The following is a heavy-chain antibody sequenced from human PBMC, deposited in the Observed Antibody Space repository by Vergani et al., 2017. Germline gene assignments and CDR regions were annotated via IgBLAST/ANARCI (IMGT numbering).Heavy chain of an antibody. D-gene: IGHD6-13*01. CDR3: ARQNSSYFDY. CDR2: INHSGST. V-gene: IGHV4-34*01. CDR1: GGSFSGYY. Sequence: QVQLQQWGAGLLKPSETLSLTCAVYGGSFSGYYWSWIRQPPGKGLEWIGEINHSGSTNYNPSLKSRVTISVDTSKNTFSLKLSSVTAADTAVYYCARQNSSYFDYWGQGTLVTVSS. J-gene: IGHJ4*02.